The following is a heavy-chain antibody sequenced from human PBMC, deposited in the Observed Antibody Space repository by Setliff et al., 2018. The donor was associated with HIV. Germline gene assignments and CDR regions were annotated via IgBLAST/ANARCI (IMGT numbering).Heavy chain of an antibody. CDR3: TRAPGGGKDYFDY. J-gene: IGHJ4*02. CDR2: IYHTGNT. D-gene: IGHD2-15*01. V-gene: IGHV4-4*02. CDR1: GGSISSDKW. Sequence: KPSETLSLTCTVSGGSISSDKWWDWVRQPPGKGLEWIGEIYHTGNTNYDPSLKSRVTMSVDKSKNQFSLKLNSVTAADTAVYYCTRAPGGGKDYFDYWGQGTLVTVSS.